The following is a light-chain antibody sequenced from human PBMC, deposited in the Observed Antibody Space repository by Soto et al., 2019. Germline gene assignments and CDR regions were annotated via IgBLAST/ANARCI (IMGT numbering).Light chain of an antibody. CDR1: KSVSSSY. CDR2: GAS. Sequence: ELVLTHSPGTLSLSPGERATLSCRASKSVSSSYLVWYQHKPCQAPSLLIYGASRRAAGIPARFSGSGSGTAFSLTISRLAPDDFEVYYCQHYGTWYTFGQGTKVESK. J-gene: IGKJ2*01. CDR3: QHYGTWYT. V-gene: IGKV3-20*01.